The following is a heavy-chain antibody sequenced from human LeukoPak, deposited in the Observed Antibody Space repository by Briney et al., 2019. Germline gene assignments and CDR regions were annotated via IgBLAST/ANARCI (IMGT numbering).Heavy chain of an antibody. Sequence: GASVKVSCKASGYTFTSYGISWVRQAPGQGLEWMGWISAYNGNTNHAQKFQGRVTMTRDTSISTAYMELSRLRSDDTAVYYCARDFYNSAPVAAAGTGLGAFDIWGQGTMVTVSS. J-gene: IGHJ3*02. CDR3: ARDFYNSAPVAAAGTGLGAFDI. CDR1: GYTFTSYG. CDR2: ISAYNGNT. D-gene: IGHD6-13*01. V-gene: IGHV1-18*01.